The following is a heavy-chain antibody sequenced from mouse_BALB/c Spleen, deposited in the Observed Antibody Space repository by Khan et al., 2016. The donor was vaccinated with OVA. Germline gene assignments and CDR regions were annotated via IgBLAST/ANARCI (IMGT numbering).Heavy chain of an antibody. CDR3: ARDDWFTY. Sequence: EVQLVESGGDLVKPGGSLKLSCAASGFTFSNYAMSWVRQTPEKRLEWVASISSGGTTYFPDSVKGRFTISRDNGRNILYLQMSSLRSEDTAIYYCARDDWFTYWGQGTLVTVSA. CDR2: ISSGGTT. V-gene: IGHV5-6-5*01. CDR1: GFTFSNYA. J-gene: IGHJ3*01.